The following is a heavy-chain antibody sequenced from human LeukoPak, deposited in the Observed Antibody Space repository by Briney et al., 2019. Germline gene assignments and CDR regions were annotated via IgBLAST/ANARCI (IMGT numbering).Heavy chain of an antibody. V-gene: IGHV5-51*01. J-gene: IGHJ4*02. Sequence: GESLKISCQSSGYSFTDYWIVWVRQVPGKGLEWMGIISPLHSDSRYSPSFQGQVTISADKSISTAYLQWSSLKASDTAMYYCARHDSQAVGATAMSFDYWGQGTLVTVSS. D-gene: IGHD1-26*01. CDR2: ISPLHSDS. CDR1: GYSFTDYW. CDR3: ARHDSQAVGATAMSFDY.